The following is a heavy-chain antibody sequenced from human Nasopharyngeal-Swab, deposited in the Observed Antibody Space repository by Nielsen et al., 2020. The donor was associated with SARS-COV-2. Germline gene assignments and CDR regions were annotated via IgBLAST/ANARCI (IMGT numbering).Heavy chain of an antibody. J-gene: IGHJ5*02. CDR3: ASRPADPKYSAGFDP. D-gene: IGHD2-15*01. CDR1: GLTFSGYW. V-gene: IGHV3-7*03. CDR2: IKPDGSEK. Sequence: GGSLRLSCAASGLTFSGYWMTWVRQAPGKGLEWVANIKPDGSEKYYVDSVKGRFTISRDNAKNSLYLQMNSLRAEDEAVYYCASRPADPKYSAGFDPWGQGALVTVSS.